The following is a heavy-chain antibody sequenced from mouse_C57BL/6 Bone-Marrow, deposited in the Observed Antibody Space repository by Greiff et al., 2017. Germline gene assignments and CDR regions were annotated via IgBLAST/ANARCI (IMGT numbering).Heavy chain of an antibody. D-gene: IGHD1-1*01. CDR1: GYAFSSSW. CDR2: IYPGDGDT. Sequence: VQLVESGPELVKPGASVKISCKASGYAFSSSWMNWVKQRPGKGLEWIGRIYPGDGDTNYNGKFKGKATLTADKSSSTAYMQLSSLTSEDSAVYFCARYPYYYGSSGFDYWGQGTTLTVSS. CDR3: ARYPYYYGSSGFDY. V-gene: IGHV1-82*01. J-gene: IGHJ2*01.